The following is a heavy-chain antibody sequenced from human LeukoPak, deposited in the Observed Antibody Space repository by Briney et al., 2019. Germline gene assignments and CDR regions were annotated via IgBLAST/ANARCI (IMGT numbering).Heavy chain of an antibody. Sequence: QTLPLTCAISGDSVSSSSATWNCIRQSPSRGLEWLGRTYYRSKWYNDYAVSVKSRITINPDTSKNQVSLQLNSVTPEDTAVYYCARAPSSGWFGWFGPWGQGTLGTVSS. CDR3: ARAPSSGWFGWFGP. D-gene: IGHD6-19*01. CDR1: GDSVSSSSAT. CDR2: TYYRSKWYN. J-gene: IGHJ5*02. V-gene: IGHV6-1*01.